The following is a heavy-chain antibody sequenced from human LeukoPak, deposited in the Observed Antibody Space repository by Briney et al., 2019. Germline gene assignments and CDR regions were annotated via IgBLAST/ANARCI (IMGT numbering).Heavy chain of an antibody. D-gene: IGHD3-9*01. CDR3: ARLAPGNYDILTGDPKVVFDY. CDR1: GGSISSHY. J-gene: IGHJ4*02. CDR2: VHSSGST. V-gene: IGHV4-59*11. Sequence: SETVSLTCTVSGGSISSHYWSWIRQPPGKGLEWIGYVHSSGSTKYNPSLKSRLIISVDMSKNQFSLKLRSVSVADTAVYYCARLAPGNYDILTGDPKVVFDYWGQGALVTVSS.